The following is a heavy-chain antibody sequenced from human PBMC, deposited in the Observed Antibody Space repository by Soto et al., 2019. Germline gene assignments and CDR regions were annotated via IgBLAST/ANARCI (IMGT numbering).Heavy chain of an antibody. V-gene: IGHV3-23*01. Sequence: PGGSLRLSCATSGFTFRYHGMSWVRQAPGKGLEWVSTINSNGVDTHYPDSVKGRFIISRDNSRNTLDLHMSSLRAEDTALYYCVSWVSAQFDYWGQGTMVTVSS. D-gene: IGHD2-8*01. CDR3: VSWVSAQFDY. CDR1: GFTFRYHG. CDR2: INSNGVDT. J-gene: IGHJ4*02.